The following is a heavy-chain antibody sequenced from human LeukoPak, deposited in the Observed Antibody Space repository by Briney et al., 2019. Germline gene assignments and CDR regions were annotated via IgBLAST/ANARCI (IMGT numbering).Heavy chain of an antibody. CDR3: ARKGELLHWGYYYYYMDV. J-gene: IGHJ6*03. D-gene: IGHD1-26*01. V-gene: IGHV1-2*02. CDR1: GYTFTGYY. CDR2: IDPNSGGT. Sequence: RASVKVSCKASGYTFTGYYMHWVRQAPGQGLEWMGWIDPNSGGTNYAQKFQGRVTMTRDTSISTAYMELSRLRSDDTAVYYCARKGELLHWGYYYYYMDVWGKGTTVTVSS.